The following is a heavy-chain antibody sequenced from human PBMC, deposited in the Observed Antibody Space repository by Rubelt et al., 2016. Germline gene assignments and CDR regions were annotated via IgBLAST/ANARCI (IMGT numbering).Heavy chain of an antibody. CDR3: ARVIAAAGPYYYYYGMDV. J-gene: IGHJ6*02. Sequence: RGFQGRVTITADKSTSTAYMELSSLRSEDTAVYYCARVIAAAGPYYYYYGMDVWGQGTTVTVSS. D-gene: IGHD6-13*01. V-gene: IGHV1-69*04.